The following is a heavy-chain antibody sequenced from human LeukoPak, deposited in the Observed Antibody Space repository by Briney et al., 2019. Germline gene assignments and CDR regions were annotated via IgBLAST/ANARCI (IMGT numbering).Heavy chain of an antibody. CDR3: ARGPAVAAPLGDLVDY. V-gene: IGHV4-30-4*01. CDR1: GGSISSGDYY. CDR2: IYYSGST. J-gene: IGHJ4*02. Sequence: SQTLSLTCTVSGGSISSGDYYWSWIRQPPGKGLEWIGYIYYSGSTYYNPSLKSRVTISVDTSKNQFSLKLSSVTAADTAVYYCARGPAVAAPLGDLVDYWGQGTLVTVSS. D-gene: IGHD6-19*01.